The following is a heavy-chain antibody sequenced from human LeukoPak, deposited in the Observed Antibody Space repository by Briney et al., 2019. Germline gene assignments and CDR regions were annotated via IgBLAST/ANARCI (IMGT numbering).Heavy chain of an antibody. Sequence: SVKVSCKASGGTFSSYAISWVRQAPGQGLEWMGRIIPIFGIANYAQKFQGRVTMTRNTSISTAYMELSSLRSEDTAVYYCASRSITANWFDPWGQGTLVTVSS. V-gene: IGHV1-69*04. CDR1: GGTFSSYA. D-gene: IGHD2-21*02. J-gene: IGHJ5*02. CDR2: IIPIFGIA. CDR3: ASRSITANWFDP.